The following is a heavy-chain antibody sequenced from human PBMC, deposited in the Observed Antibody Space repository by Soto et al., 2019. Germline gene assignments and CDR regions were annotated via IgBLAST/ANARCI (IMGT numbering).Heavy chain of an antibody. Sequence: GGSLRLSCAACGFTVISNYMSWVLQAPGKGLEWVSLVYSGGSTYYADSVKGRFTISRDNSKNTLYLQMNSLRAEDTAVYYCARDGRYCSGGSCYYSYYYMDAWGKGTTVTVSS. CDR3: ARDGRYCSGGSCYYSYYYMDA. CDR1: GFTVISNY. CDR2: VYSGGST. J-gene: IGHJ6*03. V-gene: IGHV3-66*01. D-gene: IGHD2-15*01.